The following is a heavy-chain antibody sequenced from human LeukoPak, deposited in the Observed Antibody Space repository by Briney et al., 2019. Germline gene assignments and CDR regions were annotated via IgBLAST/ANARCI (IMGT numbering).Heavy chain of an antibody. CDR2: INPSGGST. CDR3: ARSPFGAVAGTSMARPIDY. D-gene: IGHD6-19*01. J-gene: IGHJ4*02. V-gene: IGHV1-46*01. CDR1: GYTFTSYY. Sequence: ASVKVSCKASGYTFTSYYMHWVRQAPGQGLEWMGIINPSGGSTSYAQKFQGRVTMTRDTSTSTVYMELSSLRSEDTAVYYCARSPFGAVAGTSMARPIDYWGQGTLVTVSS.